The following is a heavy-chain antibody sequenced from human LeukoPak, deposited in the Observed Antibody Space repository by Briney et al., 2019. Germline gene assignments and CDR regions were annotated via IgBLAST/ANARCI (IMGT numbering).Heavy chain of an antibody. D-gene: IGHD2/OR15-2a*01. CDR3: ARSSTPIYAFEI. J-gene: IGHJ3*02. CDR1: GGSFSGYY. Sequence: SETLSLTCAVYGGSFSGYYWSWIRQPPGKGLEWIGEINHSGSTNYNPSLKSRVTISVDTSKNQFSLKLTSMTAADTAVYYCARSSTPIYAFEIWGQGTGVTVSS. V-gene: IGHV4-34*01. CDR2: INHSGST.